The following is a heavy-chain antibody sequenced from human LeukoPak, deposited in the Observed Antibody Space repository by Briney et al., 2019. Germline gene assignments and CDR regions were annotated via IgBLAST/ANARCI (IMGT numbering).Heavy chain of an antibody. V-gene: IGHV3-33*01. CDR3: ARDPVTGTTGGWFDP. D-gene: IGHD1-14*01. J-gene: IGHJ5*02. Sequence: PGGSLRLSCAASGFTFCSYGMHWVRQAPGKGLEWVAVIWYDGSNKYYADSVKGRFTISRDNSKNTLYLQMNSLRAEDTAVYYCARDPVTGTTGGWFDPWGQGTLVTVSS. CDR1: GFTFCSYG. CDR2: IWYDGSNK.